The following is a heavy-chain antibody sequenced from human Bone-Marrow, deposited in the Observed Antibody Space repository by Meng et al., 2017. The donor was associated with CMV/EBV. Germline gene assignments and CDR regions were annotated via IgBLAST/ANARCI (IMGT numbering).Heavy chain of an antibody. CDR1: GFTFSSYA. CDR2: ISYDGSNK. V-gene: IGHV3-30-3*01. CDR3: AREGGPIAAAGTFHY. D-gene: IGHD6-13*01. J-gene: IGHJ4*02. Sequence: GESLKISCAASGFTFSSYAMHWVRQAPGEGLEWVAVISYDGSNKYYADSVKGRFTISRDNSKNTLYLQMNSLRAGDTAVYYCAREGGPIAAAGTFHYWGQGTLVTVSS.